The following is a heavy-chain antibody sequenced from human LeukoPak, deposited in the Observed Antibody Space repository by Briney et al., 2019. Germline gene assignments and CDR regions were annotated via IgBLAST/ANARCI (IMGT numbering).Heavy chain of an antibody. CDR1: GVTFNKYA. D-gene: IGHD1-26*01. Sequence: GGSLRLSCAASGVTFNKYAMAWVRQAPEKGVEGVSSINENGFNTDYADTVKGRFTISRDNSKNTLYLQMNSLRAEDTALYYCAKGLRGNYDHWGQGTLVTVSS. CDR2: INENGFNT. J-gene: IGHJ5*02. V-gene: IGHV3-23*01. CDR3: AKGLRGNYDH.